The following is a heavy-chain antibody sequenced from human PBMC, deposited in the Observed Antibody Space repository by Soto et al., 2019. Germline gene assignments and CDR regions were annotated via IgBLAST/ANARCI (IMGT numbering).Heavy chain of an antibody. CDR1: GGSISRSSYY. Sequence: QLQLQESGPGLVKPSETLSLTCTVSGGSISRSSYYWGWIRQPPGKGLEWIGSIYYSVSTYYNPSLKSQVSITVDTSKNQFSLKLSSVTAADTVVYYGARWPKDYGDPDAFDIWGQGTMVTVSS. J-gene: IGHJ3*02. CDR3: ARWPKDYGDPDAFDI. CDR2: IYYSVST. V-gene: IGHV4-39*01. D-gene: IGHD4-17*01.